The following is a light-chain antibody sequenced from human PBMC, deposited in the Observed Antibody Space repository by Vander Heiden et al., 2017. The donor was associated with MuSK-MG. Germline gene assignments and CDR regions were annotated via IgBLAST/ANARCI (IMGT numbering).Light chain of an antibody. CDR2: LGS. J-gene: IGKJ1*01. CDR1: QSLLYSNGYNY. Sequence: DIVMTQSPLSMPVTPGEPASISCRSSQSLLYSNGYNYLDWYLQKPGQAPQLLIYLGSNRATGVPDRFSGSASGTDFTLKISIVDAEDVRVYYCKRSLPTPRTFGQGTKVEIK. CDR3: KRSLPTPRT. V-gene: IGKV2-28*01.